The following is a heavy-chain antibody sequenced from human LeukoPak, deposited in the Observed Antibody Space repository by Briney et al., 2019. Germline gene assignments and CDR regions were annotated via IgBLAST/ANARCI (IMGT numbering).Heavy chain of an antibody. V-gene: IGHV3-48*01. CDR2: INGGSTTI. Sequence: PGGSLRLSCAASEFTFSSYSMNWVRQAPGQGLEWISYINGGSTTIYYADSVKGRFTISRDNAKNSLYLQMNSLRAEDTAVYYCARDWDYGDYTVIWGQGTMLTVSS. D-gene: IGHD4-17*01. CDR1: EFTFSSYS. CDR3: ARDWDYGDYTVI. J-gene: IGHJ3*02.